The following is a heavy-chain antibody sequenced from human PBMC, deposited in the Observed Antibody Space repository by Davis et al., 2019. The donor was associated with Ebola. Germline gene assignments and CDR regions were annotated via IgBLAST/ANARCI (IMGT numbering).Heavy chain of an antibody. CDR1: GGSISSNY. V-gene: IGHV4-4*02. Sequence: MPSETLSLTCAVSGGSISSNYWWTWVRQPPGKGLEWIGYIYYSGNTNYNPSLTSRVTISGDTSKNQVSLKLTSVTAADTAVYYCARGGVEMATVPSDAFDIWGQGTSVTVSS. D-gene: IGHD5-24*01. CDR2: IYYSGNT. CDR3: ARGGVEMATVPSDAFDI. J-gene: IGHJ3*02.